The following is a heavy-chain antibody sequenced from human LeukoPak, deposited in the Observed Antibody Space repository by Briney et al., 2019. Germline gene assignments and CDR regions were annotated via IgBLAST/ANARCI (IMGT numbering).Heavy chain of an antibody. J-gene: IGHJ4*02. V-gene: IGHV1-3*01. D-gene: IGHD6-19*01. Sequence: ASVKVSCKASGYTFISYALHWVRQALGQSLEWMGWINAGNGDTKYSQKFQDRVIFTRDTSASTAYMELSSLISEDTAVCYCARGAVDGNWGFDYWGQGTLATVSS. CDR2: INAGNGDT. CDR3: ARGAVDGNWGFDY. CDR1: GYTFISYA.